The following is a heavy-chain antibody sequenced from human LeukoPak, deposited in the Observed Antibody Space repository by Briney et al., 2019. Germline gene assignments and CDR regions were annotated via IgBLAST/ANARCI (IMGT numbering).Heavy chain of an antibody. Sequence: GGSLRLSCAASGLTFSSYSMNWVRQAPGKGLEWVANIKQDGSEKYYVDSVKGRFTISRDNAKNSLYLQMNSLRAEDTAVYYCAGLHKYYYDSSGYSFGAFDIWGQGTTVTVSS. J-gene: IGHJ3*02. CDR2: IKQDGSEK. D-gene: IGHD3-22*01. CDR1: GLTFSSYS. CDR3: AGLHKYYYDSSGYSFGAFDI. V-gene: IGHV3-7*01.